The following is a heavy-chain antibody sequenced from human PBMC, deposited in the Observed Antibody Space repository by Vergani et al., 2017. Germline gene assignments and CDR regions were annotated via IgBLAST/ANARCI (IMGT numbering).Heavy chain of an antibody. Sequence: QVQLQESGPGLVKPSQTLSLTCTVSGGSISSGGYYWGWIRQPPGKGLEWIGSIYYSGSTYYNPSLKSRVTISVDTSKNQFSLKLSSVTAADTAVYYCASGRYYYDSSGWSPADYWGQGTLVTVSS. CDR2: IYYSGST. V-gene: IGHV4-39*07. CDR3: ASGRYYYDSSGWSPADY. CDR1: GGSISSGGYY. J-gene: IGHJ4*02. D-gene: IGHD3-22*01.